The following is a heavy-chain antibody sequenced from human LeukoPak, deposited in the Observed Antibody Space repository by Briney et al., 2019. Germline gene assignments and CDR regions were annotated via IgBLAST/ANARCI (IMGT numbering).Heavy chain of an antibody. V-gene: IGHV1-3*01. D-gene: IGHD5-18*01. CDR3: ARSGYSYGSSGNRFDP. J-gene: IGHJ5*02. Sequence: ASVKVSCKVSGYTFTSYAMHWVRQAPGQRLEWMGWINAGNGNTKYSQKFQGRVTITRDTSASTAYMELSSLRSEDTAVYYCARSGYSYGSSGNRFDPWGQGTLVTVSS. CDR1: GYTFTSYA. CDR2: INAGNGNT.